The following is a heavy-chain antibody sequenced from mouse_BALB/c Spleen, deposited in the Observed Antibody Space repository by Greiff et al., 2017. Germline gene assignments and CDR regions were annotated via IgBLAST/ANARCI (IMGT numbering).Heavy chain of an antibody. V-gene: IGHV1S126*01. D-gene: IGHD2-4*01. CDR3: AREGDYAY. J-gene: IGHJ3*01. CDR1: GYSFTSYW. CDR2: IDTSDSET. Sequence: QVQLKQSGPQLVRPGASVTISCKASGYSFTSYWMHWVKQRPGQGLEWIGMIDTSDSETRLNQKLKDKATLTVDKASITAYMQLSSPTSEDSSVYYCAREGDYAYWGQGTLVTVSA.